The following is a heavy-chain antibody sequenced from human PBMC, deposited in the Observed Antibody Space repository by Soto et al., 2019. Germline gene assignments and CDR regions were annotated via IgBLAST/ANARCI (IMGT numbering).Heavy chain of an antibody. J-gene: IGHJ6*02. V-gene: IGHV4-4*07. D-gene: IGHD6-19*01. Sequence: SETLSLTCTVSGGSISSYYWSWIRQPAGKGLEWIGRIYTSGSTNYNPSLKSRVTMSVDTSKNQFSLKLSSVTAADTAVYYCARDKRKKQWLDGYYYYGMDVWGRGTTVTVSS. CDR2: IYTSGST. CDR3: ARDKRKKQWLDGYYYYGMDV. CDR1: GGSISSYY.